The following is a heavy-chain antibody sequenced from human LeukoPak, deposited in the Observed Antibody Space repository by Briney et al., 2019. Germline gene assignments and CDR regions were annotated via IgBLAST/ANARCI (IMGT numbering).Heavy chain of an antibody. CDR1: GFTFSDYY. J-gene: IGHJ5*02. Sequence: GGSLRLSCAASGFTFSDYYMSWIRQAPGKGLEWVSYISSSGSTIYYADSVKGRFTISRDNAKNSLYLQMNSLRAEDTAVYYCARAVKWEPTLNRHTGNWFDPWGQGTLVTVSS. D-gene: IGHD1-26*01. CDR3: ARAVKWEPTLNRHTGNWFDP. V-gene: IGHV3-11*01. CDR2: ISSSGSTI.